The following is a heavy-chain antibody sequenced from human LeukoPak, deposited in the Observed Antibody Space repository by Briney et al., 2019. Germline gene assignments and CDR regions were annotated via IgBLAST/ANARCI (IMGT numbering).Heavy chain of an antibody. V-gene: IGHV4-39*01. J-gene: IGHJ5*02. CDR2: IYYSGTT. Sequence: MPSETLSLTCTVSGGSISSSSYNWGWIRQPPGKGLEWIGSIYYSGTTYYNTSLKSRVSISVDTSNNQFSLKLSSVTAADTAVYYCARMGGPGDWFDPWGQGTLVTVSS. D-gene: IGHD3-16*01. CDR1: GGSISSSSYN. CDR3: ARMGGPGDWFDP.